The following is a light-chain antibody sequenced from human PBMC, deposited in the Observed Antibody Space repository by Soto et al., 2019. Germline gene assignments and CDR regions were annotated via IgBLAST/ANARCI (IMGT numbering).Light chain of an antibody. CDR2: EVT. CDR3: SSYTSSSLSV. CDR1: SSDIGGHHF. Sequence: QSALTQPASVSGSPGQSITISCTGTSSDIGGHHFVSWYQQQSGKAPKLVIYEVTDRPSGVSDRFSGSKSGNTASLTISGLQPEDEADYYCSSYTSSSLSVFGTGTKVT. V-gene: IGLV2-14*01. J-gene: IGLJ1*01.